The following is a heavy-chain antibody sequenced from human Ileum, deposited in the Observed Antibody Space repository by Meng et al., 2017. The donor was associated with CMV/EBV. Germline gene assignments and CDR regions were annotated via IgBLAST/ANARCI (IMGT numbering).Heavy chain of an antibody. CDR1: GYSFMTYS. CDR2: INPDGGDT. Sequence: SGYSFMTYSMHWVRQAPGQGLEWMGNINPDGGDTRYAQKFQGRVTMTRDTSTGTVYMELSSLRSEDTAVYYCARDGRYSGYDWGIGYWGQGTLVTVSS. J-gene: IGHJ4*02. V-gene: IGHV1-46*01. CDR3: ARDGRYSGYDWGIGY. D-gene: IGHD5-12*01.